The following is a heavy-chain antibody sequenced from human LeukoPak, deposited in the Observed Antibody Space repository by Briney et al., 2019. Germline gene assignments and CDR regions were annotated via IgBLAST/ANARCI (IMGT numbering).Heavy chain of an antibody. CDR2: IDYSGST. CDR3: ARASMIVVVIDY. Sequence: PSQTLSLTCTVSGGSISSGDYYWGWIRQPPGKGLEWIVYIDYSGSTYYNPSLKSRVTISVDTSKNQFSLKLSSVTAAGTAVYYCARASMIVVVIDYWGEGTLVTVSS. J-gene: IGHJ4*02. CDR1: GGSISSGDYY. V-gene: IGHV4-30-4*01. D-gene: IGHD3-22*01.